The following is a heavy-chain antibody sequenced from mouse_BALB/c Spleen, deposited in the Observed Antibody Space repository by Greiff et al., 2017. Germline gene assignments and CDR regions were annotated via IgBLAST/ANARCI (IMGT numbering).Heavy chain of an antibody. V-gene: IGHV1S127*01. CDR3: TRSGYYGSFDY. J-gene: IGHJ2*01. D-gene: IGHD1-1*01. CDR2: IDPSDSYT. Sequence: VQLQQSGAELVKPGASVKMSCKASGYTFTSYWMHWVKQRPGQGLEWIGVIDPSDSYTSYNQKFKGKATLTVDTSSSTAYMQLSSLTSEDSAVYYCTRSGYYGSFDYWGQGTTLTVSS. CDR1: GYTFTSYW.